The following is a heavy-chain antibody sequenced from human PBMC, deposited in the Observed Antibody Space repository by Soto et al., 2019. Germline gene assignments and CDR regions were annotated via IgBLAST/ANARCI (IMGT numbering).Heavy chain of an antibody. D-gene: IGHD1-1*01. CDR3: ARLPGIVAPGTVFLDN. CDR1: GYRFTSSW. V-gene: IGHV5-51*01. J-gene: IGHJ4*02. Sequence: GESLKISCKASGYRFTSSWIGWVRQMPGKGLEWMGTIYPGDSDTRYRPSFQGQVTISADKSSSTAYLQWNSLQASDTAMYYCARLPGIVAPGTVFLDNWGQGTMVTVSS. CDR2: IYPGDSDT.